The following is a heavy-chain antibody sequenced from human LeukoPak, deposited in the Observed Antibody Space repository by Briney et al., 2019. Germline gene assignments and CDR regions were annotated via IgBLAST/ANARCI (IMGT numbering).Heavy chain of an antibody. Sequence: GGSLRLSGAASGFTFSSYSMNWVRQAPGKGLEWVSSISSSSSYIYYADSVKGRFTISRDNAKNSLYLQMNSLRAEDTAVYYCARDVGSNSSGYSYWGQGTLVTVSS. CDR2: ISSSSSYI. V-gene: IGHV3-21*01. D-gene: IGHD3-22*01. CDR1: GFTFSSYS. J-gene: IGHJ4*02. CDR3: ARDVGSNSSGYSY.